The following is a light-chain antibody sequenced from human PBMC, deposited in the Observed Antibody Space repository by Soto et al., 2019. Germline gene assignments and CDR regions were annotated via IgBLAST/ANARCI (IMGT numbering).Light chain of an antibody. V-gene: IGKV3-20*01. Sequence: EILLAQSPGTLSLSPGERATLSCRASQSVTSNYLAWYQHKPGQAPRLLIHGASSRAIGIPDRFSGSGSGTDFTLTITRLEPEDFALYYCQQYGSSPYTFGQGTKVDIK. J-gene: IGKJ2*01. CDR1: QSVTSNY. CDR2: GAS. CDR3: QQYGSSPYT.